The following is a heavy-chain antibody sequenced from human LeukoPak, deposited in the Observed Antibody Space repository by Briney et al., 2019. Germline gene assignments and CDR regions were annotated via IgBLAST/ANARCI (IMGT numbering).Heavy chain of an antibody. D-gene: IGHD3-3*01. CDR3: TTDYYDFWSGYYTGVEGFDP. CDR2: IKSKTDGGTT. Sequence: PGRSLRLSCAASGFTFSNAWMSWVRQAPGKGLEWVGRIKSKTDGGTTDYAAPVKGRFTIPRDDSKNTLYLQMNSLKTEDTAVYYCTTDYYDFWSGYYTGVEGFDPWGQGTLVTASS. V-gene: IGHV3-15*01. CDR1: GFTFSNAW. J-gene: IGHJ5*02.